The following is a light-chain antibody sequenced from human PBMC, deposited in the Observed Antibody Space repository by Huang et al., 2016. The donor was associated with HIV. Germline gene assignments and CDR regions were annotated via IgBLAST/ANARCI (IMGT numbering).Light chain of an antibody. CDR3: QQSFNAPYT. CDR1: QTVSSH. J-gene: IGKJ2*01. Sequence: DIQMTQSSSSLSASVGDSVTITCRASQTVSSHFNWYQQKSGKAPKLLIYAASTLQSGVPPRFSGSGSGTDFTLTISSLQSDDFATYYCQQSFNAPYTFGQGTKEEIK. V-gene: IGKV1-39*01. CDR2: AAS.